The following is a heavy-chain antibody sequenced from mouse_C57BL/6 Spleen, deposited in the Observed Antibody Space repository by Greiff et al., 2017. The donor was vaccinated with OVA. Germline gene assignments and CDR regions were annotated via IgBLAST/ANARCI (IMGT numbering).Heavy chain of an antibody. J-gene: IGHJ2*01. CDR1: GYTFTSYW. Sequence: EVQLQQSGTVLARPGASVKMSCKTSGYTFTSYWMHWVKQRPGQGLEWIGAIYPGNSDTSYNQKFKGKAKLTAVTSASTAYMELSSLTNEDSAVYYCTRGVYDGYNFDYWGQGTTLTVSS. CDR3: TRGVYDGYNFDY. V-gene: IGHV1-5*01. CDR2: IYPGNSDT. D-gene: IGHD2-3*01.